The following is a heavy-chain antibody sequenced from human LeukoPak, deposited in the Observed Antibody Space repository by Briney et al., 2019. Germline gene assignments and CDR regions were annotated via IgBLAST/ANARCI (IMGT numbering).Heavy chain of an antibody. CDR1: GYTFTGYY. CDR2: ISAYNGNT. CDR3: ARDTRVDLGYCSSTSCYAPNYYYYGMDV. J-gene: IGHJ6*02. V-gene: IGHV1-18*04. Sequence: ASVKVSCKASGYTFTGYYMHWVRQAPGQGLEWMGWISAYNGNTNYAQKLQGRVTMTTDTSTSTAYMELRSLRSDDTAVYYCARDTRVDLGYCSSTSCYAPNYYYYGMDVWGQGTTVTVSS. D-gene: IGHD2-2*01.